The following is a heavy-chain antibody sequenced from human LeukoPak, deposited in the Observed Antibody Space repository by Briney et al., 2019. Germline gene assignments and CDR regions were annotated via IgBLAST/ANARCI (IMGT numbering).Heavy chain of an antibody. CDR3: AIKTGTTYNCFDP. Sequence: SETLSLTCAVYGGSFSGYYWSWIRQPPGKGLEWIGEINHSGSTNYNPSLKSRVTISVDTSKNQFSLKLSSVTAADTAVYYCAIKTGTTYNCFDPWGQGTLVTVSS. CDR1: GGSFSGYY. D-gene: IGHD1-7*01. CDR2: INHSGST. J-gene: IGHJ5*02. V-gene: IGHV4-34*01.